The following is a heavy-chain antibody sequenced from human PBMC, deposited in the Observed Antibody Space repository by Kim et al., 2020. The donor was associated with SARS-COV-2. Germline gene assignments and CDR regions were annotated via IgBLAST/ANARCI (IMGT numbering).Heavy chain of an antibody. Sequence: GGSLRLSCVGSGFNFSNYGINWVRQAPGKGLEWVSAVSVNNTNTYYADSVKGRFTISRDSSKNTVYLQMNSLRAEDTAVYYCEALRYFGCLSDPNSDHWG. J-gene: IGHJ4*01. CDR3: EALRYFGCLSDPNSDH. D-gene: IGHD3-9*01. CDR1: GFNFSNYG. CDR2: VSVNNTNT. V-gene: IGHV3-23*01.